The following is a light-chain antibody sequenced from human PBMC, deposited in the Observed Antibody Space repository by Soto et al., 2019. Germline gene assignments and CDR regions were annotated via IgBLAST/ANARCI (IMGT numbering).Light chain of an antibody. Sequence: EIVMRQSPATLSVSPGEGATLSCRASQSVSSNLAWYQLKPGQAPRLLIYGASNRATGIPDRFSGSGSGTDFTLTISRLEPEDFAVYYCQQYGSSGTFGQGTKVHIK. V-gene: IGKV3-20*01. CDR3: QQYGSSGT. CDR2: GAS. J-gene: IGKJ1*01. CDR1: QSVSSN.